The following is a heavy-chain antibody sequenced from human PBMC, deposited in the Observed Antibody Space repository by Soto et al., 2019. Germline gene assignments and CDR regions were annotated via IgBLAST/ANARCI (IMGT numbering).Heavy chain of an antibody. J-gene: IGHJ4*02. CDR1: GFIFKMYW. CDR3: TRGPRPISTGTGAY. D-gene: IGHD3-10*01. V-gene: IGHV3-74*01. Sequence: GGSLRLSCAASGFIFKMYWMHWVRQSPGKGLVWISRIYNDGTYSDYADSVRGRFTISRDNVNDTLYLQMNNLRVEDSGLYYCTRGPRPISTGTGAYWGQGTQVTVPS. CDR2: IYNDGTYS.